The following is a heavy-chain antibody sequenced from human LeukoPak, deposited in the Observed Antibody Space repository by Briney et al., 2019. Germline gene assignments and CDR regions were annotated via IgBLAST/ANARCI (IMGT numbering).Heavy chain of an antibody. J-gene: IGHJ1*01. Sequence: ASQTLSLTCTVSGGSISSGDYYWSWIRQPPGKGLEWIGYIYYSGSTYYNPSLKSRVTISVDTSKNQFSLKLSSVTAADTAVYYCASEPNYYDSSGYYLVAKYFQHWGQGTLVTVSS. V-gene: IGHV4-30-4*01. CDR1: GGSISSGDYY. CDR3: ASEPNYYDSSGYYLVAKYFQH. CDR2: IYYSGST. D-gene: IGHD3-22*01.